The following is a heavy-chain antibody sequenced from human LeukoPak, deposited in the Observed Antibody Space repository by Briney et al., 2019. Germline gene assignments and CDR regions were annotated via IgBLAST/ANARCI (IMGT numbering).Heavy chain of an antibody. Sequence: GGSLRLSCAASGFTFSGYGMHWVRQAPDKGLEWVAVIWYDGNNKYYAESVKGRFTISRDNSENTLYLQMNSLRAEDTAVYYCAKDWGYTTMVSYYFDYWGQGALVTVSS. V-gene: IGHV3-33*06. D-gene: IGHD5-18*01. CDR1: GFTFSGYG. J-gene: IGHJ4*02. CDR2: IWYDGNNK. CDR3: AKDWGYTTMVSYYFDY.